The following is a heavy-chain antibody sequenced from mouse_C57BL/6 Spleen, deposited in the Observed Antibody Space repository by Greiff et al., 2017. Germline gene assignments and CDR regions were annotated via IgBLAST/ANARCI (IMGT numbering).Heavy chain of an antibody. J-gene: IGHJ1*03. CDR1: GFNIKDYY. Sequence: EVQLQQSGAELVRPGASVKLSCTASGFNIKDYYMHWVKQRPEQGLEWIGRIDPEDGDTEYAPKFQGKATMTADTSSNTADLQLSSLTSEDTAVYYCTAGYYGSNWYFDVWGTGTTATVSS. D-gene: IGHD1-1*01. CDR3: TAGYYGSNWYFDV. CDR2: IDPEDGDT. V-gene: IGHV14-1*01.